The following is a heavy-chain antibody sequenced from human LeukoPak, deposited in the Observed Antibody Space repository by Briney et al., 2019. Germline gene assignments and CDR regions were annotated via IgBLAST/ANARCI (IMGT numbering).Heavy chain of an antibody. Sequence: SETLSLTCTASGGSISSYYWSWIRQPPGKGLEWIGYIYTSGSTNYNPSLKSRVTISVDTSKNQFSLKLSSVTAADTAVYYCARREGDTSMVRSFDYWGQGTLVTVSS. CDR2: IYTSGST. CDR3: ARREGDTSMVRSFDY. V-gene: IGHV4-4*09. CDR1: GGSISSYY. D-gene: IGHD5-18*01. J-gene: IGHJ4*02.